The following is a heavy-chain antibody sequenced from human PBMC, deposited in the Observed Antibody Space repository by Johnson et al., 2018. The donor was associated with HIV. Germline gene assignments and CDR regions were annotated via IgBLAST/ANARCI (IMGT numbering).Heavy chain of an antibody. Sequence: QVQLVESGGGVVQPGRSLRLSCAASGFTFSSYGMHWVRQAPGKGLEWVAVISYDGSNKYYADSVKGRFTLSRDNSKNTLYLQMNSLRDEDTAVYYCAKRGRTYYDFWSGYSGDAFDIWGQGTLVTVSS. V-gene: IGHV3-30*18. CDR2: ISYDGSNK. D-gene: IGHD3-3*01. J-gene: IGHJ3*02. CDR1: GFTFSSYG. CDR3: AKRGRTYYDFWSGYSGDAFDI.